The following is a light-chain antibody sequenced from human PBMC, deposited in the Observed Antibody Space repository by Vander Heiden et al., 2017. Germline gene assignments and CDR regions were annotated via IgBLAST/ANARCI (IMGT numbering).Light chain of an antibody. J-gene: IGKJ1*01. Sequence: AIQLTQSPSSLSASVGDTVTITCRASQAISSALAWYQQKPGKAPKLLIYDASSLESGVPSRFSGSGSGTDFTLTISSLQPEDFVTYYCQQFKSYPRTFGQGTKVEIK. CDR1: QAISSA. CDR3: QQFKSYPRT. CDR2: DAS. V-gene: IGKV1-13*02.